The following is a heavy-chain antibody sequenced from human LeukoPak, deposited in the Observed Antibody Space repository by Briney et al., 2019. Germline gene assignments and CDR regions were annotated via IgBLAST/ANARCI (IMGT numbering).Heavy chain of an antibody. V-gene: IGHV4-34*01. CDR3: ARALYDSSGYQDY. D-gene: IGHD3-22*01. Sequence: SETLSLTCAVYGGSFSGYYWSWIRQPPGKGLEWIGEINHSGSTNYNPSLKSRVTISVDTSKNQFSLKLSSVTAADTAVYYCARALYDSSGYQDYWGQGTLVTVSS. CDR2: INHSGST. J-gene: IGHJ4*02. CDR1: GGSFSGYY.